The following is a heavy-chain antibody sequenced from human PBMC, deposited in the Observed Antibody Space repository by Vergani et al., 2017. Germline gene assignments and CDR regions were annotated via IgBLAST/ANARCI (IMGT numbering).Heavy chain of an antibody. D-gene: IGHD3-3*01. J-gene: IGHJ6*02. Sequence: QVQLVESGGGLLKPGGSLRLSCAASGFTFSDYYMSWIRQAPGKGLEWVSYISSSGSTIYYADSVKGRFTISRDNAKNSLYLQMNSLRAEDTAVYYCARDRRYYDFWSGYYLPGGYYYGMDVWGQGTTVTVSS. V-gene: IGHV3-11*01. CDR2: ISSSGSTI. CDR3: ARDRRYYDFWSGYYLPGGYYYGMDV. CDR1: GFTFSDYY.